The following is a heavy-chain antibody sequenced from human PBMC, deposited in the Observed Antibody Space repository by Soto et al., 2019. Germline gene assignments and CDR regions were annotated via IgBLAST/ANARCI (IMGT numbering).Heavy chain of an antibody. V-gene: IGHV4-39*01. CDR3: ARLNAGTTYYYYGMDV. Sequence: QLQLHESGPGLVKPSETLSLTCTVSGASISSSSYYWGWIRQPPGKGLEWIGSIYYSGSTYYNPSLKSRVTISVDTPKNQFSLKLSSVTAADTALYYCARLNAGTTYYYYGMDVWGQGTTVTVSS. D-gene: IGHD1-7*01. CDR2: IYYSGST. J-gene: IGHJ6*02. CDR1: GASISSSSYY.